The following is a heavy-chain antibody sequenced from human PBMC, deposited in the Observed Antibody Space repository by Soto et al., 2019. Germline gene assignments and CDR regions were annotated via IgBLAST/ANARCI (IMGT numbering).Heavy chain of an antibody. Sequence: GESLKISCKTSGYSFRSYWIAWVRQMPGKGLEWMGIIYPGDSDTRYSPSFEGQVIISADTSLSTAYLQWSSLNASDTAMYYCARMSGDGYSSYYYYGMDVWGQGTTVTVSS. J-gene: IGHJ6*02. CDR2: IYPGDSDT. CDR3: ARMSGDGYSSYYYYGMDV. D-gene: IGHD5-18*01. CDR1: GYSFRSYW. V-gene: IGHV5-51*01.